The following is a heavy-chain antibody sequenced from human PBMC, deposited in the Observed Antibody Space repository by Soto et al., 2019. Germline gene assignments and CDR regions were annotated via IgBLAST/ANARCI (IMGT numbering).Heavy chain of an antibody. CDR3: ARDRKVLTGPGSLYGMDV. CDR2: ISAYNGNT. V-gene: IGHV1-18*01. Sequence: QVQLVQSGAEVKKPAASVKVSCKASGYTFTSYGISWVRQAPGQGLEWMGWISAYNGNTNYAQKLQGRVTMTTDTSTSTAYMELRSLRSDDTAVYYCARDRKVLTGPGSLYGMDVWGQGTTVTVSS. CDR1: GYTFTSYG. D-gene: IGHD3-9*01. J-gene: IGHJ6*02.